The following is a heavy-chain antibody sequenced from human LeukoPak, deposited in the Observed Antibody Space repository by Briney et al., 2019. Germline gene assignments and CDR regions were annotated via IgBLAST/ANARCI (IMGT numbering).Heavy chain of an antibody. CDR3: AMRYCSGTRCPFDF. J-gene: IGHJ4*02. Sequence: KPSETLSLTCTVSGGSISSYYWSWIRQPPGKGLEWIGEINESGSTNNNPSLTSRVTISVDTSKNQFSLKLSSVTAADTAVYYCAMRYCSGTRCPFDFWGQGTLVTVSS. CDR2: INESGST. D-gene: IGHD2-2*01. V-gene: IGHV4-34*01. CDR1: GGSISSYY.